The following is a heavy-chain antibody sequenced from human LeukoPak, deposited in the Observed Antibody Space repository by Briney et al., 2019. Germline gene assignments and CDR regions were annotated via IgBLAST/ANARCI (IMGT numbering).Heavy chain of an antibody. CDR1: GYTFTSYY. V-gene: IGHV1-46*01. D-gene: IGHD3-10*01. CDR3: ARDSYYYGSGSYPGDY. J-gene: IGHJ4*02. CDR2: INPSGGST. Sequence: ASVKVSCKASGYTFTSYYMHWVRQAPGQGLEWMGIINPSGGSTSYAQKFQGRVTMTRDMSTSTVYMELSSLRSDDTAVYYCARDSYYYGSGSYPGDYWGQGTLVTVSS.